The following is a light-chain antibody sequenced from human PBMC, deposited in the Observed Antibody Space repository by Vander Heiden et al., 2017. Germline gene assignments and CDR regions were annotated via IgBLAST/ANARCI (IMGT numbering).Light chain of an antibody. V-gene: IGKV3-20*01. Sequence: EIVLTQSPGTLSLSPGDRATLSFRASRSVSSSYLAWYQQKPGQAPRLLIYGASSRATGIPDRFSGSGSGTDFTLTISRLEPEDFAVYYCQQYGSSPRLTFGGGTKVEIK. CDR2: GAS. CDR1: RSVSSSY. J-gene: IGKJ4*01. CDR3: QQYGSSPRLT.